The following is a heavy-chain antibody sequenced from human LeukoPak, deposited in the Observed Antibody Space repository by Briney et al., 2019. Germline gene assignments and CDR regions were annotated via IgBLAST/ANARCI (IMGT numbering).Heavy chain of an antibody. CDR2: IYYSGST. Sequence: PSETLSLTCTVSGGSISTYFWSCIRQPPGKGLEWIGDIYYSGSTNYNPSLKSRVTISVDTSKNQFSLKLSSVTAADTAVYYCARAWSDGGKVVAHWGQGILVTVSS. D-gene: IGHD3-22*01. V-gene: IGHV4-59*01. J-gene: IGHJ4*02. CDR1: GGSISTYF. CDR3: ARAWSDGGKVVAH.